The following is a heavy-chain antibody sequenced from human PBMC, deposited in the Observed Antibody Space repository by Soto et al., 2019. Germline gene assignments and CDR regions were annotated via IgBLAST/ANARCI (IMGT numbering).Heavy chain of an antibody. CDR2: IRSGGNT. Sequence: EVQLLESGGGLAQPGGSLRLSCVGSGFNFATYDMTWARQAPGKSLEWVSGIRSGGNTYYADSVKGRFTISRDNSKNTLHLQMNSLRAEDTAIYHCAKGDHFDYWGQGALVTVSS. CDR1: GFNFATYD. V-gene: IGHV3-23*01. CDR3: AKGDHFDY. J-gene: IGHJ4*02.